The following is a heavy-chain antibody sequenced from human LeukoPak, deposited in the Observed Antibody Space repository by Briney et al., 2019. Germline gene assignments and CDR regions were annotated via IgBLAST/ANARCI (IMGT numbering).Heavy chain of an antibody. D-gene: IGHD1-26*01. CDR3: ARCITKSGSYLVWFLVDENVNWFVP. CDR1: GYSLSSGYY. CDR2: NNHRGST. V-gene: IGHV4-38-2*02. J-gene: IGHJ5*02. Sequence: AETLSLTCTVSGYSLSSGYYWGLLREPPGEGLEGIGSNNHRGSTNYNPSLKSRVTISVDKSKNQVSLKLNSVTAADTAVYYFARCITKSGSYLVWFLVDENVNWFVPWGEGTLVTVSS.